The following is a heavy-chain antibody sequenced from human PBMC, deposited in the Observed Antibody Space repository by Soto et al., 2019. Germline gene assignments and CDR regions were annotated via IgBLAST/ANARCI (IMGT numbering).Heavy chain of an antibody. Sequence: EVQLVESGGGLVKPGGSLRLSCAASGFAFSSYSMNWVRQAPGKGLEWVSSISSSSSYKYYADSVKGRFTISRDNAKNSLYLQMNSRRAEDTALYYCARDARYFDWLLSDGGDAFDIWGQGTMVTVSS. CDR1: GFAFSSYS. V-gene: IGHV3-21*01. CDR2: ISSSSSYK. J-gene: IGHJ3*02. CDR3: ARDARYFDWLLSDGGDAFDI. D-gene: IGHD3-9*01.